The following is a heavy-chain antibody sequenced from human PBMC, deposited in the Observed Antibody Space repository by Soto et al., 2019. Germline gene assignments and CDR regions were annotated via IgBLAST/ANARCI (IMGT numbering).Heavy chain of an antibody. Sequence: SETLSLTCTVSGGSISGYYWSWIRQPPGKGLEWIGYIYYSGSTNYNPSLKSRVTISVDTSKNQFSLKLSSVTAADTAVYYCARAYGYYFDYWGQGTRVTVSS. J-gene: IGHJ4*02. CDR1: GGSISGYY. CDR3: ARAYGYYFDY. D-gene: IGHD4-17*01. CDR2: IYYSGST. V-gene: IGHV4-59*01.